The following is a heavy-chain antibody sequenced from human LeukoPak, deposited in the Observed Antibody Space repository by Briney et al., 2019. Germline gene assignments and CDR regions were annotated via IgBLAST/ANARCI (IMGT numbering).Heavy chain of an antibody. Sequence: SVKVSCKASGGTFSSYAISWVRQAPGQGLEWMGRIIPILGIANYAQKFQGRVTITADKSTSTAYMELSSLRSEDTAVYYCARASRICSGGSCYLDYWGQGTLVTVSS. CDR2: IIPILGIA. V-gene: IGHV1-69*04. J-gene: IGHJ4*02. CDR3: ARASRICSGGSCYLDY. CDR1: GGTFSSYA. D-gene: IGHD2-15*01.